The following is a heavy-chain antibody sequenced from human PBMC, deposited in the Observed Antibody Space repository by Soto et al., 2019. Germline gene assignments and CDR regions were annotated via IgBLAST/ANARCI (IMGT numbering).Heavy chain of an antibody. CDR2: ISAYNGNT. J-gene: IGHJ4*02. CDR3: ARDSPPVDY. Sequence: QVQLVQSGDAVTKPGASVKVSCKASGYTFTNYGISWERQAPGKGLEWMGWISAYNGNTKYAQKLQGRVTMTTATSTSTVYMELRSLRSDDTAVYYCARDSPPVDYWGQGTLVTVSS. V-gene: IGHV1-18*01. CDR1: GYTFTNYG.